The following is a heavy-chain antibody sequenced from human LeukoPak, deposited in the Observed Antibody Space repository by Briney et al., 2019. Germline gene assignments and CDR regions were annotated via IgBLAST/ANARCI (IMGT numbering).Heavy chain of an antibody. J-gene: IGHJ3*02. CDR1: GYSFTTYW. CDR2: IYPGDSDT. Sequence: KGGESLKISCKGSGYSFTTYWIGWVRQMPGKGLEWMGIIYPGDSDTRYSPSFQGQVTISADESISTAYLQWSSLKASDTAIYYCARPGIVGATSAFDIWGQGTMVTVSS. V-gene: IGHV5-51*01. D-gene: IGHD1-26*01. CDR3: ARPGIVGATSAFDI.